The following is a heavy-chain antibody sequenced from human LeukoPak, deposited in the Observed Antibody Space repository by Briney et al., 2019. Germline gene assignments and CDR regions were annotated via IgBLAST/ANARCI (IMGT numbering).Heavy chain of an antibody. CDR1: GFTFSSYS. CDR3: AREDY. J-gene: IGHJ4*02. Sequence: GGSLRLSCAASGFTFSSYSMNWVRQAPGKGLEWVSYITSSGGTIYYAESVKGRFTISRDNARNSVYLQMNNLRAEDTAVYYCAREDYWGQGTLVTVSS. CDR2: ITSSGGTI. V-gene: IGHV3-48*04.